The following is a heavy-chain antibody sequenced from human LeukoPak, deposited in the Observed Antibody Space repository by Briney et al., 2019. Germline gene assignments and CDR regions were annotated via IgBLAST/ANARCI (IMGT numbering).Heavy chain of an antibody. CDR1: GFSFSSYG. CDR3: AKDGDFWSGYYPNWFDP. Sequence: SGGSLRLSCAASGFSFSSYGMHWVRQAPGKGLEWVAVIWYDGSNKYYADSEKGRITISRDNSKNTLYLQMNSLRAEDTAVYYCAKDGDFWSGYYPNWFDPWGQGTLVTVSS. D-gene: IGHD3-3*01. J-gene: IGHJ5*02. CDR2: IWYDGSNK. V-gene: IGHV3-33*06.